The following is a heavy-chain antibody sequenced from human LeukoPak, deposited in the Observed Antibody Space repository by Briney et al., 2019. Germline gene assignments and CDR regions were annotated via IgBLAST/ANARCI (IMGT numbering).Heavy chain of an antibody. CDR1: GFTFSSYA. D-gene: IGHD6-25*01. V-gene: IGHV3-33*08. J-gene: IGHJ4*02. Sequence: GGSLRLSCAASGFTFSSYAMHWVRQAPGKGLEWAAVIWYDGSNKYYADSVKGRFTISRDNSKNTLYLQMNSLRAEDTAVYYCARAGIAADFDYWGQGTLVTVSS. CDR3: ARAGIAADFDY. CDR2: IWYDGSNK.